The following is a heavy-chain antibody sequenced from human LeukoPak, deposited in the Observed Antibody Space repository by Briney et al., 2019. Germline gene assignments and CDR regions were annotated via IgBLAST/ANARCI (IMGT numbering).Heavy chain of an antibody. J-gene: IGHJ4*02. Sequence: SVKVSCKASGGTFRSYAIGGVRQAPGKGLEWMGRIIPIFGIANYAQKFQGRVTITADKSTSTAYMELSSLRSEDTAVYYCAREGYYDSSGYYPPAYYFGYWGQGTLVTVSS. CDR3: AREGYYDSSGYYPPAYYFGY. D-gene: IGHD3-22*01. CDR2: IIPIFGIA. CDR1: GGTFRSYA. V-gene: IGHV1-69*04.